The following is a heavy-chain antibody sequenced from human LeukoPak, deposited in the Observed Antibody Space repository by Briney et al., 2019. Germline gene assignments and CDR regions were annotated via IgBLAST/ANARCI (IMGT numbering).Heavy chain of an antibody. CDR2: IVVGSDNT. V-gene: IGHV1-58*02. J-gene: IGHJ3*02. Sequence: SVKVSCKASGFTFTSSAMQWVRQARGQRLERIGWIVVGSDNTNYAQKFQERVTITRDMSTSTAYMELSSLRSEDTAVYYCAAELYYYDSSGSHAFDIWGQGTMVTVSS. D-gene: IGHD3-22*01. CDR1: GFTFTSSA. CDR3: AAELYYYDSSGSHAFDI.